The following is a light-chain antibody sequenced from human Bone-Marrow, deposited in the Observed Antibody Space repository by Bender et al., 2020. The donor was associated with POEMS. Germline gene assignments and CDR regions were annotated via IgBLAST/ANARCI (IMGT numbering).Light chain of an antibody. CDR2: EGT. Sequence: QSALTQPASVSGSPGQSITISCTGTTSDVGSSKYVFWYQQYPGKAPRIMIYEGTERPSGVSSRFSASKSDNTASLTISGLQAEDEADYYCCSVATSGAYVFGTGTKVTV. V-gene: IGLV2-23*01. CDR1: TSDVGSSKY. J-gene: IGLJ1*01. CDR3: CSVATSGAYV.